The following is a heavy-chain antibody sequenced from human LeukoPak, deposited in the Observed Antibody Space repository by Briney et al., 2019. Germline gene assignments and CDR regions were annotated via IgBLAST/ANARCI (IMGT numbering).Heavy chain of an antibody. Sequence: PGGSLRLSCAASGFTFSSYAMSWVRQAPGKGLEWVSAISGSGGSTYYADSVKGRFTISRDNSKNTLYLQMNSLRAEDTAVYYCAKDPDYYGSGSYYQYWGQGTLVTVPS. V-gene: IGHV3-23*01. D-gene: IGHD3-10*01. CDR2: ISGSGGST. CDR3: AKDPDYYGSGSYYQY. J-gene: IGHJ4*02. CDR1: GFTFSSYA.